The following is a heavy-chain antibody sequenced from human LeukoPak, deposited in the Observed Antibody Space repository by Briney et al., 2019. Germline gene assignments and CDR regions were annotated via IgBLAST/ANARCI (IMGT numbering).Heavy chain of an antibody. D-gene: IGHD6-13*01. CDR2: IYYSGST. CDR1: GGSISISSYY. V-gene: IGHV4-39*07. CDR3: ARTAAGPYYFDY. Sequence: SETLSLTCTVSGGSISISSYYWGWIRQPPGKGLEWIGSIYYSGSTYYNPSLKSRVTISVDTSKNQFSLKLSSVTAADTAVYYCARTAAGPYYFDYWGQGTLVTVSS. J-gene: IGHJ4*02.